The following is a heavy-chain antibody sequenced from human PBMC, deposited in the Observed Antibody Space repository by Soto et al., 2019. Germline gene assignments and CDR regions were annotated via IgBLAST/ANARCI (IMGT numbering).Heavy chain of an antibody. CDR1: GFTFSSYS. CDR2: ISSSSSYI. V-gene: IGHV3-21*03. D-gene: IGHD6-6*01. CDR3: AGQRIATPSNWFDP. Sequence: EVQLVESGGGLVKPGGSLRLSCAASGFTFSSYSMNWVRQAPGKGLEWVSSISSSSSYIYHADSVKGRFTIARDNAKNSLYLQMNSLRAKDTAVYYCAGQRIATPSNWFDPWGQGTLVNVSS. J-gene: IGHJ5*02.